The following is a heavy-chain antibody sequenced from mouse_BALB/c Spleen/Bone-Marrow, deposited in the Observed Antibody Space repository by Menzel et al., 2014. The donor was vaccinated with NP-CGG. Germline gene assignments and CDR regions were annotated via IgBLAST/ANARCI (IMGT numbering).Heavy chain of an antibody. J-gene: IGHJ2*01. CDR3: TRGGNWDDFDY. CDR1: GFTFSSFG. V-gene: IGHV5-17*02. D-gene: IGHD4-1*01. CDR2: ISSGGSTI. Sequence: EVQLVESGGGLVQPGGSRKLSCAASGFTFSSFGMHWVRQAPEKGLERVAYISSGGSTIFYADTVKGRFTVSRDNPKNTLFLQMTSLRSEDTAMYYCTRGGNWDDFDYWGQGTTLTVSS.